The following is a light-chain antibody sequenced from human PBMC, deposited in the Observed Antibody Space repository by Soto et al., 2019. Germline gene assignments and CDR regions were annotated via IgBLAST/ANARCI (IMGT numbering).Light chain of an antibody. CDR3: SSYTSSTTYV. V-gene: IGLV2-14*01. CDR1: SSDVGGYNY. CDR2: DVT. Sequence: QSVLTQPPSASGSPGQSVTISCTGTSSDVGGYNYVSWYQLHPGKAPKLMIYDVTNRPSGVSNRFSGSKSGNTASLTISGLQAEDEADYYCSSYTSSTTYVFGTGTKVTVL. J-gene: IGLJ1*01.